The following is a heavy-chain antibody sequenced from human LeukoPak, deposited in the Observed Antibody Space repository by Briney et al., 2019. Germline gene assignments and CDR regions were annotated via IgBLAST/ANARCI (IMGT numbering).Heavy chain of an antibody. Sequence: GGSLRLSCAASGFTFDNYAMSCVRQAPGKALEWVSSISASGESTYYADSVEGRFTISRDNSNKILYLQMNSLRAEDTAVYYCAKCFSMIRGLRGTYYYYGMDVWGRGTTVTVSS. D-gene: IGHD3-10*01. CDR1: GFTFDNYA. CDR3: AKCFSMIRGLRGTYYYYGMDV. V-gene: IGHV3-23*01. CDR2: ISASGEST. J-gene: IGHJ6*04.